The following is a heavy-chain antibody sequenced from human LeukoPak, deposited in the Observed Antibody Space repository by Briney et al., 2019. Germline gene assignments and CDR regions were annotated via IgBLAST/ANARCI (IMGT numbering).Heavy chain of an antibody. Sequence: ASVKVSCKASGYTFTSYYMHWVRQAPGQGLEWMGIINPSGGSTSYAQKFQGRVTMTRDMSTSTAYMELSSLRSEDTAVYYCARDEIYSSGPNQKDGVFDYWGQGTLVTVSS. D-gene: IGHD6-19*01. CDR2: INPSGGST. CDR3: ARDEIYSSGPNQKDGVFDY. J-gene: IGHJ4*02. V-gene: IGHV1-46*01. CDR1: GYTFTSYY.